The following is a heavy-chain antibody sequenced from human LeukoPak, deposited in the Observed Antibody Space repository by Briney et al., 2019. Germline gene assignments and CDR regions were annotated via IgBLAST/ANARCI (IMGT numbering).Heavy chain of an antibody. J-gene: IGHJ4*02. D-gene: IGHD5-24*01. CDR2: IKPDGSEK. CDR3: ARGQYTDGLSY. Sequence: GSLRLSCAASGFTFSTYWMTWVRQAPGKGLEWVAIIKPDGSEKYYVDSVKGRFTISRDNAENSLFLQMNGLRPEDTAVFYCARGQYTDGLSYWGRGTLVTVSS. CDR1: GFTFSTYW. V-gene: IGHV3-7*03.